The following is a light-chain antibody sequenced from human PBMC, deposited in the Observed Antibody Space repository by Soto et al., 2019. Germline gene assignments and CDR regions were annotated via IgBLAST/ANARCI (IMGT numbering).Light chain of an antibody. CDR3: QQRSNWLT. Sequence: EIVLTQSPATLSLSPGERATLSCRASQSVSSYLAWCQQKPGQAPRLLIYDASNRATGIPARFSGSGSGTDFTLTISSLEPEDFAVYYCQQRSNWLTFGGGTKMEIK. V-gene: IGKV3-11*01. CDR1: QSVSSY. J-gene: IGKJ4*01. CDR2: DAS.